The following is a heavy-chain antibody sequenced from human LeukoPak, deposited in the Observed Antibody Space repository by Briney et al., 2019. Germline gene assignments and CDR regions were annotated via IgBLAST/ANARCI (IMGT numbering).Heavy chain of an antibody. V-gene: IGHV1-2*02. Sequence: ASVKVSCKASGYTFTGYYMHWVRQAPGQGLEWMGWINPNSGGTNYAQKFQGRVTMTRDTSISTAYMELSRLRSDDTAVYYCARVILGYCSSTNCYRSFDYWGQGTLVTVSS. CDR1: GYTFTGYY. CDR3: ARVILGYCSSTNCYRSFDY. CDR2: INPNSGGT. D-gene: IGHD2-2*01. J-gene: IGHJ4*02.